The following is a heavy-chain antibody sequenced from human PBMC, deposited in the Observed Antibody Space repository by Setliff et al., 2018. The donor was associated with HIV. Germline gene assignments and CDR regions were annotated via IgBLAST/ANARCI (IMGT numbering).Heavy chain of an antibody. CDR2: IYKGGST. Sequence: SETLSLTCVVSGYSISSSYWWGWIRQPPGKGLEWIGWIGYIYKGGSTNYNPSLKSRITMSMDTSKNQFSLQLSSVTAADTAVYYCARIPWVATLWGGAFDLWCHGTMVTVSS. V-gene: IGHV4-28*01. J-gene: IGHJ3*01. CDR3: ARIPWVATLWGGAFDL. CDR1: GYSISSSYW. D-gene: IGHD5-12*01.